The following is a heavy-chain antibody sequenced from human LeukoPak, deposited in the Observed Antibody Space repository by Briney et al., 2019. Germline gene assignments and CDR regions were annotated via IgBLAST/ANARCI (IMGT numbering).Heavy chain of an antibody. CDR2: ISNSGSST. V-gene: IGHV3-23*01. CDR1: GFTFSGYA. D-gene: IGHD2-2*02. J-gene: IGHJ4*02. CDR3: AKDRYCSSTSCYSGDDY. Sequence: GGSLRLSCAASGFTFSGYAMTWVRQAPGKGLEWVSVISNSGSSTYYADSVQGRFTISRDNSKNTLYLQMNSLRAEDTAVYYCAKDRYCSSTSCYSGDDYWGQGTLVTVSS.